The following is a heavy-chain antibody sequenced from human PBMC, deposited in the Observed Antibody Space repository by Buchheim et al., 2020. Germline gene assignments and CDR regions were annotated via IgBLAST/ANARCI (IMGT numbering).Heavy chain of an antibody. J-gene: IGHJ5*02. CDR2: IYWDDDK. CDR3: AHRIDFYESSVYGRFDH. CDR1: GFSLSTSRVG. V-gene: IGHV2-5*02. D-gene: IGHD3-22*01. Sequence: QITLKESGPMRVKPTQTLTLTCTFSGFSLSTSRVGAGWIRQPPGKALEWLAVIYWDDDKRYSPSLKNRLTITRDTSKNLVVLTMTNMYPADTAAYYCAHRIDFYESSVYGRFDHWGQGIL.